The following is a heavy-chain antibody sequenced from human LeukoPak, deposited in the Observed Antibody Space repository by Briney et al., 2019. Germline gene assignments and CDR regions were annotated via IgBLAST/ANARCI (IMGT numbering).Heavy chain of an antibody. CDR2: IRDDGGNK. CDR1: GFTFSSYG. Sequence: GGSLRLSCAASGFTFSSYGTHWVRQAPGKGLEWVAFIRDDGGNKYYADSVKGRFTISRDNSKNTLYLQMNSLRAEDTAVYYCARDSGSYYGGNYFDHWGQGTLVTVSS. V-gene: IGHV3-30*02. D-gene: IGHD4-23*01. CDR3: ARDSGSYYGGNYFDH. J-gene: IGHJ4*02.